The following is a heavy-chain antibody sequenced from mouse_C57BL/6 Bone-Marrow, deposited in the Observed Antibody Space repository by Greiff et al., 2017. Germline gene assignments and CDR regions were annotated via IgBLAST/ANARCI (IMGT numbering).Heavy chain of an antibody. CDR1: GYTFTSYW. CDR3: TRFGYDDY. Sequence: QVQLQQSGAELVKPGASVKLSCKASGYTFTSYWMHWVKQRPGRGLEWIGWIYPNSGSTKYNEKFKSKATLTVDKPSSTAYMQLSSLASEDSSVYCCTRFGYDDYWGKGTTLTVSS. J-gene: IGHJ2*01. CDR2: IYPNSGST. D-gene: IGHD2-2*01. V-gene: IGHV1-72*01.